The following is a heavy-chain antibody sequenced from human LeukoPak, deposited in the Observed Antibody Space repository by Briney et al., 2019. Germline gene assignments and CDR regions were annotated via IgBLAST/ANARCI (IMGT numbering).Heavy chain of an antibody. CDR2: ISYDGSNK. CDR3: AREDSNSYYFDY. Sequence: GGSLRLSCAASGFTFSSYAMHWVRQAPGKGLEWVAVISYDGSNKYSADSVKGRFTISRDNSKNTLFLQMNSLRAEDTAVYYCAREDSNSYYFDYWGQGTLVTVSS. V-gene: IGHV3-30*04. CDR1: GFTFSSYA. J-gene: IGHJ4*02.